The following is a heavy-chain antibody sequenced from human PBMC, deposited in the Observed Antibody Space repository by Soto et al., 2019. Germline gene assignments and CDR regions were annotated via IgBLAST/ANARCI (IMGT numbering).Heavy chain of an antibody. Sequence: PSETLSLTCTVSGGSISSGGYYWSWIRQHPGKGLEWIGYIYYSGSTYYNPSLKSRVTISVDTPKNQFSLKLSSVTAADTAVYYCARDMVRGVTGMDVWGQGTTVTVSS. CDR1: GGSISSGGYY. CDR2: IYYSGST. CDR3: ARDMVRGVTGMDV. J-gene: IGHJ6*02. V-gene: IGHV4-31*03. D-gene: IGHD3-10*01.